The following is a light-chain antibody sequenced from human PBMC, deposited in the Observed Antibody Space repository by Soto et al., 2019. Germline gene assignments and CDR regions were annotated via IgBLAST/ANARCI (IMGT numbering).Light chain of an antibody. J-gene: IGKJ4*01. CDR3: QQFNTYPALT. CDR1: QGISSA. V-gene: IGKV1-13*02. CDR2: DVS. Sequence: AIQLTQSPSSLSASVGDRVTITCRASQGISSALAWYQQKPGKSPNLLIYDVSSLESGVPSRFSVSGSGTDFTLTISSLQPEDFAPYYCQQFNTYPALTFGGGTKVEIK.